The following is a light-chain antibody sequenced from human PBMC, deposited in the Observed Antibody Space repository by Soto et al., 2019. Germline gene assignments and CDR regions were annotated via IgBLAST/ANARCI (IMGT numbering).Light chain of an antibody. CDR1: RSDIGGYSH. V-gene: IGLV2-14*01. J-gene: IGLJ3*02. Sequence: QPVLTQPASVSGSPGQSITISCTGSRSDIGGYSHVSWYQQHPGKAPKVLIYEVSNWPSGVSNRFSGSKSGNTASLTISGLQVEDEADYYCSSYTNTNTWVFGGGTKLTVL. CDR3: SSYTNTNTWV. CDR2: EVS.